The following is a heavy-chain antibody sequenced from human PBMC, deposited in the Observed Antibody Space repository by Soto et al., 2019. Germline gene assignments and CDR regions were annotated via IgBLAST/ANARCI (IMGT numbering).Heavy chain of an antibody. CDR3: ARGLEWSRSLDP. CDR2: MNPNSGNT. J-gene: IGHJ5*02. CDR1: GYTSTSYD. Sequence: QVQLVQSGAEVKKPGASVKVSCKASGYTSTSYDITWWGQATGQGLEWMGWMNPNSGNTGYAQKFQGRVTMTRNTSISTAYMELSSLRSEDTAVYYCARGLEWSRSLDPWGQGTLVTVSS. D-gene: IGHD3-3*01. V-gene: IGHV1-8*01.